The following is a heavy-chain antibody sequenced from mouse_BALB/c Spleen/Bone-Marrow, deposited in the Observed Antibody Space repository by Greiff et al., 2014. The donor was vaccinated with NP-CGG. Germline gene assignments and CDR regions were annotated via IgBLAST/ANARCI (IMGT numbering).Heavy chain of an antibody. D-gene: IGHD4-1*01. V-gene: IGHV1-80*01. CDR1: GYAFSSYW. CDR2: IYPGDGDT. Sequence: VQLVESGAELVRPGSSVKISCKASGYAFSSYWMNWVKQRPGQGLEWIGQIYPGDGDTNYNGKFKGKATLTADKSSSTAYMQLSSLTSEDSAVYFCARVRNWDDYWGQGTTLTVSS. CDR3: ARVRNWDDY. J-gene: IGHJ2*01.